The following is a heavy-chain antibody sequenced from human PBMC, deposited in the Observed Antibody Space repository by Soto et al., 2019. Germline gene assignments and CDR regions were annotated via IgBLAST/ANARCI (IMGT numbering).Heavy chain of an antibody. V-gene: IGHV4-31*03. D-gene: IGHD4-17*01. CDR3: ARDRGSTVVDY. Sequence: SETLSLTCTVSGGSISSGGYYWSWIRQHPGKGLEWIGYIYYSGSTYYNPSLKSRVTISVDTSKNQFSLKLSSVTAADTAVYYCARDRGSTVVDYWGQGTLVTVSS. CDR2: IYYSGST. CDR1: GGSISSGGYY. J-gene: IGHJ4*02.